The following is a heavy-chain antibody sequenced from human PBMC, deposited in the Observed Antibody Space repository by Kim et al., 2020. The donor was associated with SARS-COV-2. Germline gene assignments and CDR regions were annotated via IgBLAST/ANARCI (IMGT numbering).Heavy chain of an antibody. Sequence: ASVKVSCKVSGYTLTELSMHWVRQAPGKGLEWMGGFDPEDGETIYAQKFQGRVTMTEDTSTDTAYMELSSLRSEDTAVYYCAARITIFGVVIRYFDYWGQGTLVTVSS. J-gene: IGHJ4*02. V-gene: IGHV1-24*01. CDR2: FDPEDGET. CDR3: AARITIFGVVIRYFDY. D-gene: IGHD3-3*01. CDR1: GYTLTELS.